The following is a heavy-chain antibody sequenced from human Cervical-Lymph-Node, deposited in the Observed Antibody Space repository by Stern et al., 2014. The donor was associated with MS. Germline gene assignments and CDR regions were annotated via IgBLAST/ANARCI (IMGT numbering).Heavy chain of an antibody. CDR3: ARAIFGVNTAAMAPDAFDT. CDR2: IYTDDST. V-gene: IGHV3-53*01. Sequence: EGQLVESGGGLIQPGGSLRLSCAAPGFTVSNNYMSWVRQAPGKGLEWVSLIYTDDSTYYARSVKGRFTISRDSSKYTLILQMNSLRAEDTAVYYCARAIFGVNTAAMAPDAFDTWGQGTMVTVSS. J-gene: IGHJ3*02. D-gene: IGHD3-3*01. CDR1: GFTVSNNY.